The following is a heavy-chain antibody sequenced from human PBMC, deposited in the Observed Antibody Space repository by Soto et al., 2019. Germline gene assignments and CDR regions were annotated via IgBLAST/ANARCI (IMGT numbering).Heavy chain of an antibody. CDR1: GITFSTSG. D-gene: IGHD3-16*01. Sequence: QVQLVESGGGVVQPGRSLRLSCAASGITFSTSGMHWVRQAPGKGLEWVAFIWSDGSKEYYADSVQDRFTISRDNSKNTVYLPMDSLRAADTAVYYWGRDGGWPRAACDPWGQGTLVTVSA. V-gene: IGHV3-33*01. CDR2: IWSDGSKE. J-gene: IGHJ5*02. CDR3: GRDGGWPRAACDP.